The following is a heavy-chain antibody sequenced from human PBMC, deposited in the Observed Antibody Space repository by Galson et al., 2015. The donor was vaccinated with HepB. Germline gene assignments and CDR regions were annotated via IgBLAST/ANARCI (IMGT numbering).Heavy chain of an antibody. J-gene: IGHJ4*02. D-gene: IGHD7-27*01. CDR2: IYGGGNT. CDR3: AQLGTGY. CDR1: GFTVSSNY. Sequence: SLRLSCAASGFTVSSNYMNWVRQAPGKGLEWVSVIYGGGNTYYADPVKGRFTIPRGNSKNTLYLQMNSLRADDTAVYYCAQLGTGYWGRGTLVTVSS. V-gene: IGHV3-53*01.